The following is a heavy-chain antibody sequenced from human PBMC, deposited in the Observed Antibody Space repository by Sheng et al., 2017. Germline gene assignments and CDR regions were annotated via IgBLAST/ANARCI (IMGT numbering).Heavy chain of an antibody. CDR2: VNEDGNES. Sequence: EVQLVESGGNLVQPGGSLRLSCAASGFTFRNYWMAWVRQAPGQGLEWVANVNEDGNESHYLESVKGRFTISKDNAKMSVSLQMNNLRAEDTAVYYCARASGWEHLIQVLLDYWGQGTLVTVSS. V-gene: IGHV3-7*01. CDR3: ARASGWEHLIQVLLDY. CDR1: GFTFRNYW. J-gene: IGHJ4*02. D-gene: IGHD1-26*01.